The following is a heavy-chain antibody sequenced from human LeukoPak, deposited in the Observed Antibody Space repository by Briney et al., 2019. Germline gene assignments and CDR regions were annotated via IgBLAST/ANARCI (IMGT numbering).Heavy chain of an antibody. Sequence: GGSLRLSCAASGFTFSSYAMSWVRQAPGKGLEWVSAISGSGGSTCYADSVKGRFTISRDNSKNTLYLQMNSLRAEDTAVYYCAKDRIAARPGPYYFDYWGQGTLVTVSS. CDR3: AKDRIAARPGPYYFDY. V-gene: IGHV3-23*01. CDR1: GFTFSSYA. D-gene: IGHD6-6*01. J-gene: IGHJ4*02. CDR2: ISGSGGST.